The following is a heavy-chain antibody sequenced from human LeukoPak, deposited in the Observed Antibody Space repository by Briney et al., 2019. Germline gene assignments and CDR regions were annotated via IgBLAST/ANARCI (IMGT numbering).Heavy chain of an antibody. V-gene: IGHV5-51*01. CDR3: ARRGGYNHVFDP. J-gene: IGHJ5*02. CDR1: GYSFTSYW. D-gene: IGHD1-14*01. CDR2: IYPGDSDT. Sequence: GESLKISCKGSGYSFTSYWIGWVRQLPGKGLEGMGIIYPGDSDTRYSPSFHGQVPISADKSISTAYQQWSSLKASDSAMYYCARRGGYNHVFDPWGQGTLVTVSS.